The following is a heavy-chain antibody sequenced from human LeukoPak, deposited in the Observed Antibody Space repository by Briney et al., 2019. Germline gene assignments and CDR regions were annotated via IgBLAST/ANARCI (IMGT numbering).Heavy chain of an antibody. CDR3: ARGLPPGSYEHYYYYYYMDV. CDR2: IYYSGST. CDR1: GGSISSSSYY. V-gene: IGHV4-39*07. Sequence: SETLSLTCTVSGGSISSSSYYWGWIRQPPGKGLEWIGSIYYSGSTYYNPSLKSRVTISVDTSKNQFSLKLSSVTAADTAVYYCARGLPPGSYEHYYYYYYMDVWGKGTTVTISS. J-gene: IGHJ6*03. D-gene: IGHD3-10*01.